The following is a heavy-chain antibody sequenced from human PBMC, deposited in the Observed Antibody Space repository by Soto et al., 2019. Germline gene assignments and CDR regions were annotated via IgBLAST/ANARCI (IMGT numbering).Heavy chain of an antibody. Sequence: GGSLRLSCAASGFTFSSYAMHWVRQAPGKGLEWVAVISYDGSNKYYADSVKGRFTISRDNSKNTLYLQMNSLRAEDTAVYYCARAVLNYDFWSGYYRAFDYWGQGTLVTVSS. CDR2: ISYDGSNK. CDR3: ARAVLNYDFWSGYYRAFDY. J-gene: IGHJ4*02. D-gene: IGHD3-3*01. CDR1: GFTFSSYA. V-gene: IGHV3-30-3*01.